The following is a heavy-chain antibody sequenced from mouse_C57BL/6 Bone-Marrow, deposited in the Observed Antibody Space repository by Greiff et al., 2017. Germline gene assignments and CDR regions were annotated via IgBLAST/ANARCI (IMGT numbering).Heavy chain of an antibody. CDR1: GYTFTDYE. V-gene: IGHV1-15*01. CDR2: IDPETGGT. CDR3: TRRGYYGSSSAMDY. D-gene: IGHD1-1*01. J-gene: IGHJ4*01. Sequence: VQGVESGAELVRPGASVTLSCKASGYTFTDYEMHWVKQTPVHGLEWIGAIDPETGGTAYNQKFKGKAILTADKSSSTAYMELRSLTSEDSAVYYCTRRGYYGSSSAMDYWGQGTSVTVSS.